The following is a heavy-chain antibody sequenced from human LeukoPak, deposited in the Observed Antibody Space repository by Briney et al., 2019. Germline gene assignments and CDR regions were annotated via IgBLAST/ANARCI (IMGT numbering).Heavy chain of an antibody. CDR2: ISSSSSYT. V-gene: IGHV3-11*05. CDR1: GFTFSSYA. Sequence: GGSLRLSCAASGFTFSSYAMSWVRQAPGKGLEWVSYISSSSSYTNYADSVKGRFTISRDNAKNSLYLQMNSLRAEDTAVYYCARDVATVTFDYWGQGTLVTVSS. CDR3: ARDVATVTFDY. D-gene: IGHD4-17*01. J-gene: IGHJ4*02.